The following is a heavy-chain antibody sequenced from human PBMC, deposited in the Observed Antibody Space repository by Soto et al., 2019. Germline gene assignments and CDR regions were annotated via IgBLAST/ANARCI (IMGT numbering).Heavy chain of an antibody. CDR3: ARHYGDYNYFAY. D-gene: IGHD4-17*01. J-gene: IGHJ4*02. CDR2: IYYSGST. CDR1: GGSISSYY. Sequence: SETLSLTCTVSGGSISSYYWSWIRQPPGKGLEWIGYIYYSGSTNYNPSLKSRVTISVDTSKNQFSLKLSSVTPADTAVYYCARHYGDYNYFAYWGQGTMVTVSS. V-gene: IGHV4-59*01.